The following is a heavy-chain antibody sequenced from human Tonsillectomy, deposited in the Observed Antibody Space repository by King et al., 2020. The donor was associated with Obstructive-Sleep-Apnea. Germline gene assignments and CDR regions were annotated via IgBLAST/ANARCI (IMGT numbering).Heavy chain of an antibody. CDR3: ASARYYYDGMDV. V-gene: IGHV4-59*08. D-gene: IGHD6-6*01. CDR1: GGSISSYY. Sequence: QLQESGPGLVKPSETLSLTCTVSGGSISSYYWSWIRQPPGKGLEWIGYIYYSGSTNYNPSLKSRVTISVDTSKNTFSLKLNSVTAADTAVYYCASARYYYDGMDVWGQGTTVTVSS. J-gene: IGHJ6*02. CDR2: IYYSGST.